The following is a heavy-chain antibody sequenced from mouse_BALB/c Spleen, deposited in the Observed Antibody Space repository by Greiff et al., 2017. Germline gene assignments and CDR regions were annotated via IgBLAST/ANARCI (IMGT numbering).Heavy chain of an antibody. CDR2: IRLKSNNYAT. D-gene: IGHD2-1*01. J-gene: IGHJ2*01. Sequence: EVKLMESGGGLVQPGGSMKLSCVASGFTFTDHWMSWVRQSPEKGLEWVAEIRLKSNNYATHYAESVKGRFTISRDDSKNSVYLQMNNLRTEDTGIYFCTRDGNLDYWGQGTTLTVSS. CDR3: TRDGNLDY. CDR1: GFTFTDHW. V-gene: IGHV6-6*02.